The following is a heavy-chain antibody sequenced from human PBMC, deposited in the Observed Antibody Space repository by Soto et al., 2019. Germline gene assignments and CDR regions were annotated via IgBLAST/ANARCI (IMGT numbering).Heavy chain of an antibody. D-gene: IGHD4-4*01. Sequence: PSETLSRTCAVSGDSITSIYHWAWIRQPPGRGLEWVASIYHSGTAYFNPSLGTRVTFPVDTSKNQFSLTLYSVTAADTAVYYCARTTGSHLDFWGQGALVTVSS. CDR3: ARTTGSHLDF. J-gene: IGHJ4*02. V-gene: IGHV4-38-2*01. CDR1: GDSITSIYH. CDR2: IYHSGTA.